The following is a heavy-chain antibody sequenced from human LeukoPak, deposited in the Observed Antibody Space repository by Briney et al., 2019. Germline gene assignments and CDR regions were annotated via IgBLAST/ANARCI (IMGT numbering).Heavy chain of an antibody. Sequence: GESLKISCKGSGYSFTSYWISWVRQMPGKGLEWMGRIDPSDSYTSYSPSFQGHVTISADKSISTAYLQWSSLKASDTAMYYCTIAAAGTDWFDPWGQGTLVTVSS. CDR2: IDPSDSYT. V-gene: IGHV5-10-1*01. CDR3: TIAAAGTDWFDP. D-gene: IGHD6-13*01. J-gene: IGHJ5*02. CDR1: GYSFTSYW.